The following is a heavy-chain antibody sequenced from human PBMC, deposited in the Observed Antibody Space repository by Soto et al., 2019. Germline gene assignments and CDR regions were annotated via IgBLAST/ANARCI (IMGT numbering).Heavy chain of an antibody. V-gene: IGHV4-30-4*01. CDR2: IYYSGST. D-gene: IGHD6-19*01. CDR3: ARDAAYSSGWWSDYYYYGMDV. J-gene: IGHJ6*02. Sequence: TSETLSLTCTVSGGSISSGDYYWSWIRQPPGKGLEWIGYIYYSGSTYHNPSLKSRVTISVDTSKNQFSLKLSSVTAADTAVYYCARDAAYSSGWWSDYYYYGMDVWGQGTTVTVSS. CDR1: GGSISSGDYY.